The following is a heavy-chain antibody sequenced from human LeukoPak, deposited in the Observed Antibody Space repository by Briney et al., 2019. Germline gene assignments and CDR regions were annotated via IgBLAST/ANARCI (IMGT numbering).Heavy chain of an antibody. V-gene: IGHV1-69*06. Sequence: SVKVSCKASGGTFSSYAISWVRQAPGQGLEWMGGIIPIFGTANYAQKFQGRVTMTEDTSTDTAYMELSSLRSEDTAVYYCATRDWGYYFDYWGQGTLVTVSS. CDR1: GGTFSSYA. D-gene: IGHD3/OR15-3a*01. CDR3: ATRDWGYYFDY. J-gene: IGHJ4*02. CDR2: IIPIFGTA.